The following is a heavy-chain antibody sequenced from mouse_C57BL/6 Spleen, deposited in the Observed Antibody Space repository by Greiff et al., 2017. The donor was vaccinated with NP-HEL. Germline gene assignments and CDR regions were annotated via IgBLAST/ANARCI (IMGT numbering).Heavy chain of an antibody. Sequence: QVQLKQSGAELVKPGASVKMSCKASGYTFTSYWITWVKQRPGQGLEWIGDIYPGSGSTNYNEKFKSKATLTVDTSSSTAYMQLSSLTSEDSAVYYCARGDYDYDVGYAMDYWGQGTSVTVSS. CDR3: ARGDYDYDVGYAMDY. V-gene: IGHV1-55*01. CDR1: GYTFTSYW. CDR2: IYPGSGST. J-gene: IGHJ4*01. D-gene: IGHD2-4*01.